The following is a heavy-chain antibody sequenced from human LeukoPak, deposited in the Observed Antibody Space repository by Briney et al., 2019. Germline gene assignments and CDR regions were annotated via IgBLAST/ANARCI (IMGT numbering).Heavy chain of an antibody. CDR3: ARAVWNDAFDI. V-gene: IGHV1-46*01. CDR2: INPNPGST. CDR1: GYIFGDYY. J-gene: IGHJ3*02. Sequence: ASLKVSCKASGYIFGDYYMHWVRQAPGQGLEWMGIINPNPGSTSYAQKFQGKLTVTRDTSTSTVYVELSSLIPDDTAVYYCARAVWNDAFDIWGQGTMVTVSS. D-gene: IGHD1-1*01.